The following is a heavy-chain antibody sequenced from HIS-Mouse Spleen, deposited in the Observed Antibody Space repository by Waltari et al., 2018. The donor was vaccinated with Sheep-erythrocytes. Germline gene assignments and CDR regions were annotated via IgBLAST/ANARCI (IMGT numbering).Heavy chain of an antibody. Sequence: SSTVSGYSISGGYYWGWIRQPPGKGLEWIGSIYHSGSTYYNPSLKSRVTISVDTSKNQFSLKLSSVTAADTAVYYCARDLGYDILTGYYSDAFDIWGQGTMVTVSS. J-gene: IGHJ3*02. V-gene: IGHV4-38-2*02. CDR3: ARDLGYDILTGYYSDAFDI. CDR2: IYHSGST. D-gene: IGHD3-9*01. CDR1: GYSISGGYY.